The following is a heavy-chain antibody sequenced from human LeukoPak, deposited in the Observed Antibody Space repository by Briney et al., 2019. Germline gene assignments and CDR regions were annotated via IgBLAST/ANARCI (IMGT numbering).Heavy chain of an antibody. D-gene: IGHD2-21*02. Sequence: GGSLRISCAASGFTFDDYAMHWIRQAPGKGLKWLSGISWNSGSIGYADSVKGRFTISRDNAKHSLYLQMNSLRAADTALYYCAKSGDWRAGGYFQHWGQGTLVTVSS. CDR1: GFTFDDYA. J-gene: IGHJ1*01. CDR2: ISWNSGSI. CDR3: AKSGDWRAGGYFQH. V-gene: IGHV3-9*01.